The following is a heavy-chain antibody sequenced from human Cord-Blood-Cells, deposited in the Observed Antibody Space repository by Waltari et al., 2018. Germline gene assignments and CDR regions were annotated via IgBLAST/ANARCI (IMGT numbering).Heavy chain of an antibody. Sequence: QVQLQESGPGLVKPSETLSLTCTVSGGSISSYYWSWIRQPAGKGLEWIGRIYTSWSTNYNPSLKSRVTMSVDTSKNQFSLKLSSVTAADTAVYYCARDSDSSSWYWFDPWGQGTLVTVSS. V-gene: IGHV4-4*07. CDR2: IYTSWST. CDR3: ARDSDSSSWYWFDP. CDR1: GGSISSYY. D-gene: IGHD6-13*01. J-gene: IGHJ5*02.